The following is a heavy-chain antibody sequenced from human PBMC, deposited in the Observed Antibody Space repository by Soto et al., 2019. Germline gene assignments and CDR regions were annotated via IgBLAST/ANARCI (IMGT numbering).Heavy chain of an antibody. V-gene: IGHV1-69*13. Sequence: SVKVSCKASGGTFSSYSISWVRQAPGQGLEWMGGIIPIFGTANYAQKFQGRVTITADESTSTAYMELSSLRSEDTAVYYCARGRTPGRGYSSSWWGPSGGAFDIWGQGTMVTVSS. D-gene: IGHD6-13*01. J-gene: IGHJ3*02. CDR3: ARGRTPGRGYSSSWWGPSGGAFDI. CDR1: GGTFSSYS. CDR2: IIPIFGTA.